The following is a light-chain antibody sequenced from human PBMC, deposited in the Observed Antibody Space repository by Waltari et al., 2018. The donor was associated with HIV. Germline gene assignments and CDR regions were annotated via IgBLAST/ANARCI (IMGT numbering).Light chain of an antibody. Sequence: EIVLTQSPATLSLSPGETATLSCRASQSVHTYLAWYQQKVGQAPRLLITDASKRATYIPSRFSGSGSGTDFTLTSTNPDPEDFAVYYCQQRTNWLFTFGPGTTVDVK. J-gene: IGKJ3*01. V-gene: IGKV3-11*01. CDR2: DAS. CDR3: QQRTNWLFT. CDR1: QSVHTY.